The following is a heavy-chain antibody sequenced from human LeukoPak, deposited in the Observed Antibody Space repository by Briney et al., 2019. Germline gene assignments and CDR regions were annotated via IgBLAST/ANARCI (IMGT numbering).Heavy chain of an antibody. J-gene: IGHJ4*02. CDR3: ARSPYCTGGSCYLLY. V-gene: IGHV4-34*01. Sequence: MTSETLSLTCAVYGGSFSGYYWSWIRQPPGKGLEWIGEINHSGSTNYNPSLKSRVTISVDTSKDQFSLNLSSVTAADTAVYYCARSPYCTGGSCYLLYWGQGTLVTVSS. D-gene: IGHD2-15*01. CDR2: INHSGST. CDR1: GGSFSGYY.